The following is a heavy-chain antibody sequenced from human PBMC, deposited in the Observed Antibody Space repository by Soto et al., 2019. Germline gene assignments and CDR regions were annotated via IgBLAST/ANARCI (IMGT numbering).Heavy chain of an antibody. D-gene: IGHD3-3*01. Sequence: SGTLSLTCTVSGSSVSSVSHPGSWIRQTPGKGLERNGYINYPASTNYTPSLKSRDTMAVDTSRDQVYLTLRPVTRADTSVYDCARDEYECRSGPYYYAMEVWGQGTKVTVSS. CDR3: ARDEYECRSGPYYYAMEV. CDR2: INYPAST. J-gene: IGHJ6*02. V-gene: IGHV4-61*01. CDR1: GSSVSSVSHP.